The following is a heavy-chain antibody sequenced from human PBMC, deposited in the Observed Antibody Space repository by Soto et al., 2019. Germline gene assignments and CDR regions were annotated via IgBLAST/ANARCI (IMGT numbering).Heavy chain of an antibody. CDR2: IKSTRDGGAR. V-gene: IGHV3-15*01. Sequence: EVQVVESGGDRVEPGGSLRLSCVTSGFMFSSAWMSWVRQAPGKGLEWVARIKSTRDGGARDYAAPGNGRFSISRDDSKSTVYLQMNHLRVEDTALYYCVEGWNDFWGQGTLVTVSS. J-gene: IGHJ4*02. D-gene: IGHD1-1*01. CDR3: VEGWNDF. CDR1: GFMFSSAW.